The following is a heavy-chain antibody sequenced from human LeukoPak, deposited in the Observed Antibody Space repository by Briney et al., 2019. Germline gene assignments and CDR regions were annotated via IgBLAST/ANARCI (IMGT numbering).Heavy chain of an antibody. D-gene: IGHD2-15*01. CDR2: INPNSGGT. CDR1: GYTFTGYY. CDR3: ARDNSGGSTWGFDP. J-gene: IGHJ5*02. V-gene: IGHV1-2*02. Sequence: SVTVSCKASGYTFTGYYMYWVRQAPGQGLEWMGWINPNSGGTNYAQKFEGRVTMTRDTSISTAYMERGRLRSDDTAVYYCARDNSGGSTWGFDPWGQGTLVTVSS.